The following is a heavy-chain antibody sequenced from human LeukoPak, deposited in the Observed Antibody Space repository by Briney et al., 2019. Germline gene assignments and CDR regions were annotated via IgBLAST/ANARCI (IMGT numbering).Heavy chain of an antibody. V-gene: IGHV4-39*07. CDR2: IYYSGST. CDR3: ARDRDLEWLEGAFDI. Sequence: ASETLSLTCTVSGGSISSSSYYWGWIRQPPGKGLEWIGSIYYSGSTYYNPSLKSRVTISVDTSKNQFSLKLSSVTAADTAVYYCARDRDLEWLEGAFDIWGRGTMVTVSS. J-gene: IGHJ3*02. D-gene: IGHD6-19*01. CDR1: GGSISSSSYY.